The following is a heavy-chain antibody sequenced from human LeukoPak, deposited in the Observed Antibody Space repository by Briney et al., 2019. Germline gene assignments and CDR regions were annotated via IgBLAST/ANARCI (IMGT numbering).Heavy chain of an antibody. D-gene: IGHD2-2*01. J-gene: IGHJ4*02. V-gene: IGHV4-30-2*01. Sequence: SETLSLTCAVSGDSISSGGYSWRWIRQPPGKGLEWIGYIYHSGSTYYHPSLPSRVTISVHRSKTQFSLKLSSVTAADTAVYYCARQVRVRRVPAAFYDYWGQGTLVTVSS. CDR2: IYHSGST. CDR3: ARQVRVRRVPAAFYDY. CDR1: GDSISSGGYS.